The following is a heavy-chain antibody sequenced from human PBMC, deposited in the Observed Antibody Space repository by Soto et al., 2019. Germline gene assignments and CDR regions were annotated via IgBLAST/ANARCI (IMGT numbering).Heavy chain of an antibody. D-gene: IGHD4-17*01. CDR2: IQTKTGGGTA. CDR3: ATDYGWAFQI. J-gene: IGHJ3*02. CDR1: GLSFSDVK. V-gene: IGHV3-15*01. Sequence: EVQLVATGGVLVKPGESLRLSCAGSGLSFSDVKMTWVRQLPGKGLEWVGRIQTKTGGGTADYPAAVRGRLSISRDDSKNTLYLQLNSLNTEDTAVYYCATDYGWAFQIWGQGTTVTVSS.